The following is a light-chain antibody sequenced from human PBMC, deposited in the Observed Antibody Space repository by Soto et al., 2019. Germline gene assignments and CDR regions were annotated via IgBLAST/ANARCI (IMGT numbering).Light chain of an antibody. CDR3: QQYRSLPFT. CDR2: ATS. V-gene: IGKV1-16*01. CDR1: QATSNY. Sequence: DLQMTQSPSSLSASVGDRVTINCRASQATSNYVAWFQQKPGEAPKSLMFATSTLQSGVPSRFRGSGSQTDFTLTITNLQPEDFATYFCQQYRSLPFTFGPGTTVHFK. J-gene: IGKJ3*01.